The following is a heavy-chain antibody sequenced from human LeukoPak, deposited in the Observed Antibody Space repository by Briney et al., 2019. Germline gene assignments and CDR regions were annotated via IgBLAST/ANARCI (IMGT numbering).Heavy chain of an antibody. CDR2: ILYDGSNK. Sequence: GSLRLSCAASGFTFSSYAMHWVRQAPGKGLEWVAVILYDGSNKYYADSVKGRFTISRDNSKNTLYLQMNSLRAEDTAVYYCASGTCSGGSCYFDCWGQGTLVTVSS. CDR1: GFTFSSYA. J-gene: IGHJ4*02. V-gene: IGHV3-30*04. D-gene: IGHD2-15*01. CDR3: ASGTCSGGSCYFDC.